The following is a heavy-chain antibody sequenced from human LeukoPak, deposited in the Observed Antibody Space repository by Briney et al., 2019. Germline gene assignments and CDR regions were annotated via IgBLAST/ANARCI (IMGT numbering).Heavy chain of an antibody. Sequence: GGSLRLSCAASGFTFSSYAMSWVRQAPGKGLEWVSAISGSGGSTYYADSVKGRFTISRDNSKSTLFLQMNSLRAEDTAVYYCAKDPRVGSRVATPCHWGKGTLVTVSS. CDR2: ISGSGGST. V-gene: IGHV3-23*01. CDR1: GFTFSSYA. D-gene: IGHD5-24*01. J-gene: IGHJ4*02. CDR3: AKDPRVGSRVATPCH.